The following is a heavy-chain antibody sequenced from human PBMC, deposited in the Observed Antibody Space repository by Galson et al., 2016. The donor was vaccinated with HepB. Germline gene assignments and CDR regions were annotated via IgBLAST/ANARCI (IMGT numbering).Heavy chain of an antibody. CDR2: ISGRSTYI. D-gene: IGHD5-24*01. CDR1: GFTLRNYG. J-gene: IGHJ4*02. Sequence: SLRLSCAASGFTLRNYGMNWVRQAPGKGLEWVSSISGRSTYIYYADSVKGRFTISRDNAKNSLYLQMNSLRVEDTAVYYCVRVAAEMATERAFDYWGQGTQVTVFS. V-gene: IGHV3-21*04. CDR3: VRVAAEMATERAFDY.